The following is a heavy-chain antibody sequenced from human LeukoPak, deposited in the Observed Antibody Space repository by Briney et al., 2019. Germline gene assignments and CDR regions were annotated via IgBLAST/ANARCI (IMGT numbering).Heavy chain of an antibody. CDR2: IYGDDET. D-gene: IGHD6-19*01. CDR3: VRAYSSNWYDY. J-gene: IGHJ5*01. Sequence: PGGSLRLSCAASGFTLTTNYMNWVRQAPGKGLEWVSVIYGDDETNYADSVKGRFTISRDNSKNMLYLQMNSLRAEDTAVYHCVRAYSSNWYDYWGQGTLVTVSS. CDR1: GFTLTTNY. V-gene: IGHV3-53*01.